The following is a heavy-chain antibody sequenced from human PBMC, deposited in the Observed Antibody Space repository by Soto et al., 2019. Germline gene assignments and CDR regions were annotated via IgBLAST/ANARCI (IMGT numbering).Heavy chain of an antibody. Sequence: GGSLRLSCAASGFTFGDYAMHWVRQAPGRGLEWVSGISWNSDTVMYADSVKGRFTISRDNAKNSLFLQMNSLRAEDAALYYCAKVGPGPGIFFDYWGQGTLVTVSS. CDR1: GFTFGDYA. D-gene: IGHD3-3*01. J-gene: IGHJ4*02. CDR3: AKVGPGPGIFFDY. V-gene: IGHV3-9*01. CDR2: ISWNSDTV.